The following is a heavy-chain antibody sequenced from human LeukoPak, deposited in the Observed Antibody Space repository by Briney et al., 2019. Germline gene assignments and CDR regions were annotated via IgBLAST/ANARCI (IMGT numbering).Heavy chain of an antibody. CDR1: GGSISSGSYY. V-gene: IGHV4-61*02. CDR3: ARGSRYFDWLEP. CDR2: IYTSGST. D-gene: IGHD3-9*01. J-gene: IGHJ5*02. Sequence: SQTLSLTCTVSGGSISSGSYYWSWIRQPAGKGLEWIGRIYTSGSTNYNPSLKSRVTISVDTSKNQFSLKLSSVTAADTAVYYCARGSRYFDWLEPWGQGTLVTVSS.